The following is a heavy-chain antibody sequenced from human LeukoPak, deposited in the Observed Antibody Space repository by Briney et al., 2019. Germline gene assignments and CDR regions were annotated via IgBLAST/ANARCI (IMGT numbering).Heavy chain of an antibody. V-gene: IGHV4-30-4*01. D-gene: IGHD3-10*01. Sequence: SETLSLTCTVSGGSISSGDYYWSRIRQPPGKGLEWIGYIYYSGSTYYNLSLKSRVTISVDTSKNQFSLKLSSVTAADTAVYYCARDGRHYYGSGSAIFDYWGQGALVTVSS. CDR3: ARDGRHYYGSGSAIFDY. CDR1: GGSISSGDYY. CDR2: IYYSGST. J-gene: IGHJ4*02.